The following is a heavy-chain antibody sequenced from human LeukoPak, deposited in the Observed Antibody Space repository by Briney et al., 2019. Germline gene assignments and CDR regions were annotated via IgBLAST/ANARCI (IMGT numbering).Heavy chain of an antibody. J-gene: IGHJ4*02. D-gene: IGHD3-16*01. Sequence: GRSLRLSCAASGFTFSSYAMHWVRQAPGKGLEWVAVISYDGSNKYYADSVKGRFTISRDNSKNTLYLQMNSLRAEDTAVYYCAKVPAGGYFDYWGQGTLVTVSS. CDR3: AKVPAGGYFDY. CDR2: ISYDGSNK. CDR1: GFTFSSYA. V-gene: IGHV3-30-3*01.